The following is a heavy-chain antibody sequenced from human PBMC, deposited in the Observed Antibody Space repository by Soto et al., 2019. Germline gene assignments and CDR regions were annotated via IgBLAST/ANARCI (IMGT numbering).Heavy chain of an antibody. CDR2: LYPGPGT. Sequence: VESGGGLGQPGGSLRLSCAASGFTVSSNFMNWIRQSPGKGLEWLAVLYPGPGTYYSDSVKDRFTISRDNSKNTLFLQLDGLRAEDTAIYYCARQCGGGCSNAFDLWGQGTVVTVSP. D-gene: IGHD2-21*01. CDR3: ARQCGGGCSNAFDL. J-gene: IGHJ3*01. V-gene: IGHV3-66*04. CDR1: GFTVSSNF.